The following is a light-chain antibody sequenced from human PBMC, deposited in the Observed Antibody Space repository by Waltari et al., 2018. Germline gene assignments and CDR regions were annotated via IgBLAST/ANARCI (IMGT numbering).Light chain of an antibody. V-gene: IGKV1-9*01. CDR2: DTS. CDR3: QELNIFPLT. Sequence: DIQLTQSPSLLSASVGDRVTITCRASQAINGYLAWYQVRPGRAPKLLIYDTSTLQSGVPTRCSGSESGTDFTLTISTLQPEDFATYYCQELNIFPLTFGGGTKVEIK. CDR1: QAINGY. J-gene: IGKJ4*01.